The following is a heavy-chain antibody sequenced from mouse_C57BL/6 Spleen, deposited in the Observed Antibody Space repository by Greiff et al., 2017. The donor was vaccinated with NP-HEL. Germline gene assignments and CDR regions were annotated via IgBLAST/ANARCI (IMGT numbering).Heavy chain of an antibody. CDR3: ARGLLRYGVRGFDY. CDR2: IYPGDGDT. Sequence: QVQLQQSGAELVKPGASVKISCKASGYAFSSYWMNWVKQRPGKGLEWIGQIYPGDGDTNYNGKFKGKATLTADKSSSTAYMQLSSLTSEDSAVYFCARGLLRYGVRGFDYWGQGTTLTVSS. J-gene: IGHJ2*01. V-gene: IGHV1-80*01. D-gene: IGHD1-1*01. CDR1: GYAFSSYW.